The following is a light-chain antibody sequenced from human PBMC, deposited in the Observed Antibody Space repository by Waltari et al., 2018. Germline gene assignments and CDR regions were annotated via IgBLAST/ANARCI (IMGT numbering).Light chain of an antibody. CDR3: LSFSAVGTRV. V-gene: IGLV2-14*03. CDR1: ISDVGRYNC. CDR2: DVI. J-gene: IGLJ1*01. Sequence: QSALTQPASVSGSPGQSITISCTGTISDVGRYNCVSWYQQHPAKVPKRLIFDVIYRPSGVSDRFSGSKSGTTASLTISGLRADDEADYYCLSFSAVGTRVFGTGTRVTVL.